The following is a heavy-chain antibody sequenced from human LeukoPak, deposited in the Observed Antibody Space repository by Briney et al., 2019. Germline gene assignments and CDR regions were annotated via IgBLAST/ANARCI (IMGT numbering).Heavy chain of an antibody. CDR1: RFTFSNYG. Sequence: GGSLRLSCAASRFTFSNYGMHWVRQAPGKGLEWVAFIRYDGSKNYYADSVKGRFTISRDNSKNTLYLQMNSLRVEDTAVYYCASHLVPLGFFEYWGQGSLVTVSS. D-gene: IGHD7-27*01. CDR3: ASHLVPLGFFEY. CDR2: IRYDGSKN. J-gene: IGHJ4*02. V-gene: IGHV3-30*02.